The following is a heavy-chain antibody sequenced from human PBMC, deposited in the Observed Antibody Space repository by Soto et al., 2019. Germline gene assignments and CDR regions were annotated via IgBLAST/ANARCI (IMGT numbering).Heavy chain of an antibody. J-gene: IGHJ4*02. D-gene: IGHD3-3*01. CDR2: ISSRSDTI. V-gene: IGHV3-48*02. CDR1: GFTFSTYS. CDR3: AREGHYDFWSGYRYYFDY. Sequence: EVQLEESGGGLVQPGGSLRLSCAVSGFTFSTYSMNWVRQAPGKGLEWVSYISSRSDTIYYADSVKGRFTISRDNAKDSLYLHMNSLRDEDTAVYYCAREGHYDFWSGYRYYFDYWGQGTLVTVSS.